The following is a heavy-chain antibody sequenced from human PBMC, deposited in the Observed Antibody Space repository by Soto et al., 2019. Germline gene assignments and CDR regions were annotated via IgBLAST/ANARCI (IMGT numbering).Heavy chain of an antibody. CDR3: AKSGSSGWYGWFDP. J-gene: IGHJ5*02. CDR1: GFSLRTSGVG. V-gene: IGHV2-5*01. Sequence: EAGPPLVNPTQTLTLTCIFSGFSLRTSGVGVGWIRQPPGKALEWLGFIYWNDDKRYSPSLKSRLTITKDTSKNQVVLTMTNMDPVDTATYYCAKSGSSGWYGWFDPWGQGTPVTVAS. CDR2: IYWNDDK. D-gene: IGHD6-19*01.